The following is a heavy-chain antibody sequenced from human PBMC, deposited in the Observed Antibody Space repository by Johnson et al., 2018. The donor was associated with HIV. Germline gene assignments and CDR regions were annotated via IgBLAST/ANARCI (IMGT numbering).Heavy chain of an antibody. V-gene: IGHV3-33*06. J-gene: IGHJ3*02. CDR1: GFTFSSYA. CDR3: AKGGSLTQDAPFDI. CDR2: IWYDGSNK. Sequence: QVQLVESGGGVVQPGRSLRLSCAASGFTFSSYAMHWVRQAPGKGLEWVAVIWYDGSNKYYADSVKGRFTISSDNSKNTLYLQMNSLRAEDTAVYYCAKGGSLTQDAPFDIWGQGTMVTVSS. D-gene: IGHD1-14*01.